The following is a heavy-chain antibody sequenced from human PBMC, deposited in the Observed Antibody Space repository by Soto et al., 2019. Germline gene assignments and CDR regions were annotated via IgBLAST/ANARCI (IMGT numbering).Heavy chain of an antibody. J-gene: IGHJ4*02. CDR1: GDTFTDYY. CDR2: VNPSGGHA. CDR3: ARGGHVVVDTADLDY. V-gene: IGHV1-46*01. Sequence: QVQLMQSGAXXXKPGASVKVSCKASGDTFTDYYIHWVRQAPGQGLEWMGTVNPSGGHATYAKQFLGRVTMTRDTSTSTLDMELTSLTSDDTAVNYCARGGHVVVDTADLDYWGQGTLVTVSS. D-gene: IGHD2-21*02.